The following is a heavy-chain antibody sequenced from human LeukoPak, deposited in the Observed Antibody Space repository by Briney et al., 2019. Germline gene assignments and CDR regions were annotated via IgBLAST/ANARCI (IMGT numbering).Heavy chain of an antibody. V-gene: IGHV6-1*01. CDR3: ARAGGDSWYFDY. Sequence: SQTLSLTCVISGDSVSSNSAAWNWIRQSPSRGLEWLGRAYYRSKWYNDYAVSVKSRMTINADTSKNQSALQLNSVTPEDTAVYYCARAGGDSWYFDYWGQGTLVTVSS. CDR2: AYYRSKWYN. J-gene: IGHJ4*02. D-gene: IGHD2-21*02. CDR1: GDSVSSNSAA.